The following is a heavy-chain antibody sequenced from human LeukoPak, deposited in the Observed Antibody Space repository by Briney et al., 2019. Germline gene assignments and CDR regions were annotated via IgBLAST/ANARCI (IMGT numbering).Heavy chain of an antibody. CDR2: ISSNGGST. CDR1: GFTFSSYA. D-gene: IGHD2-21*02. CDR3: ARESYCGGDCYRYFDL. Sequence: PGGSLRLSCAASGFTFSSYAMDWVRQAPGKGLEFVSAISSNGGSTYYADSVKGRFTISRDNSKNTLYLQMDSLRAEDMAVHYCARESYCGGDCYRYFDLWGRGTLVTVSS. V-gene: IGHV3-64*02. J-gene: IGHJ2*01.